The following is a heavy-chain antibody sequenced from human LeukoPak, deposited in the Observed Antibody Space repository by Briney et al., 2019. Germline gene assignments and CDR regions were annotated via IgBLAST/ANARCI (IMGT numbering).Heavy chain of an antibody. V-gene: IGHV4-38-2*02. Sequence: SETLSLTCTVSGYSISSGYYWVWIRQPPGKGLEWIGTIYHSGDTYYNPSVKSRITISVDTSKNKFSLNLSSVTAADSAVYYCASSIVTATALYWWGQGTLVTVSS. J-gene: IGHJ4*02. CDR2: IYHSGDT. D-gene: IGHD2-15*01. CDR3: ASSIVTATALYW. CDR1: GYSISSGYY.